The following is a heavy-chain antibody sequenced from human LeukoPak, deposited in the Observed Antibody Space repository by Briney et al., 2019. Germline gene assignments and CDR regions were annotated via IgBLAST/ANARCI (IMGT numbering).Heavy chain of an antibody. J-gene: IGHJ5*02. CDR1: GYTFTGYY. D-gene: IGHD4-17*01. Sequence: ASVKVSCKASGYTFTGYYMHWVRQAPGQGLEWMGIINPSGGSTSYAQKFQGRVTMTRDMSTSTVYMELSSLRSEDTAVYYCARATMTTVTGDWFDPWGQGTLVTVSS. CDR3: ARATMTTVTGDWFDP. CDR2: INPSGGST. V-gene: IGHV1-46*01.